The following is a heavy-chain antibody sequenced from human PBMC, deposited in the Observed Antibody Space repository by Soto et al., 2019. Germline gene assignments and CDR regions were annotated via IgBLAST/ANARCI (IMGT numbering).Heavy chain of an antibody. CDR1: GYSFTSYW. D-gene: IGHD2-2*01. J-gene: IGHJ4*02. CDR2: IYPGDSDT. CDR3: ARRCSDRLYCSSTSCPLCY. V-gene: IGHV5-51*01. Sequence: PGESLKISCKGSGYSFTSYWIGWVRQMPGKGLEWMGIIYPGDSDTRYSPSFQGQVTISADKSISTAYLQWSSLKASDTAMYYCARRCSDRLYCSSTSCPLCYWGQGTLVTVSS.